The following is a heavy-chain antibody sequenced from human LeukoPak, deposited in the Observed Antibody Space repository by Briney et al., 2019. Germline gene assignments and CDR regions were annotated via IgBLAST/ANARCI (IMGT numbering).Heavy chain of an antibody. CDR3: ARGVRESWPLLFDY. CDR2: ISSSSSYI. CDR1: GFTFSSYT. Sequence: GGSLRLSCAASGFTFSSYTMNWVRQAPGKGLEWVSSISSSSSYIYYADSVEGRFTISRDNAKNSLFLQMNSLRAEDTAVYYCARGVRESWPLLFDYWGQGTLVTVSS. J-gene: IGHJ4*02. V-gene: IGHV3-21*04. D-gene: IGHD3-16*01.